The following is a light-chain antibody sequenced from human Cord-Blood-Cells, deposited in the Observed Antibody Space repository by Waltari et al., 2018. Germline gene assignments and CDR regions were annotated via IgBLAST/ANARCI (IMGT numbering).Light chain of an antibody. CDR2: DVS. CDR1: SSDVGGYNY. J-gene: IGLJ3*02. CDR3: SSYTSSSSWV. V-gene: IGLV2-14*01. Sequence: QSALTQPASVSGSPGQSITISCTGPSSDVGGYNYVSGYHQHPAKAPKLMMYDVSNPPSCVSNRFSGSTSCHTAYLTISGLQAEDESDYYCSSYTSSSSWVYGGGTKRTVL.